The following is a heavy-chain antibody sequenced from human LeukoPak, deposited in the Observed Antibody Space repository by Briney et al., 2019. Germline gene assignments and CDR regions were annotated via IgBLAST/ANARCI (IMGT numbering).Heavy chain of an antibody. J-gene: IGHJ4*02. D-gene: IGHD6-13*01. CDR2: ISGSGDTT. CDR1: GFTFSSDA. Sequence: GGSLRLSCAASGFTFSSDAMSWVRQAPGKGLEWVSVISGSGDTTYYADSVKGRFTISRDNSKNTLYLQMNSLRAEDTAVYYCAKGDDSSSWPFDYWGQGTLVTVSS. CDR3: AKGDDSSSWPFDY. V-gene: IGHV3-23*01.